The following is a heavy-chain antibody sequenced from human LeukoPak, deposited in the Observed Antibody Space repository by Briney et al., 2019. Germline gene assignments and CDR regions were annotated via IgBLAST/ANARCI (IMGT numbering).Heavy chain of an antibody. D-gene: IGHD3-22*01. CDR2: IYHSGST. CDR3: AKDPYDSSGYYSLRYFDY. V-gene: IGHV4-4*02. CDR1: GGSISSSNW. J-gene: IGHJ4*02. Sequence: SETLSLTCAVSGGSISSSNWWSWVRQPPGKGLEWIGEIYHSGSTNYNPSLKSRFTISVDKSKNQFSLKLSSVTAADTAVYYCAKDPYDSSGYYSLRYFDYWGQGTLVTVSS.